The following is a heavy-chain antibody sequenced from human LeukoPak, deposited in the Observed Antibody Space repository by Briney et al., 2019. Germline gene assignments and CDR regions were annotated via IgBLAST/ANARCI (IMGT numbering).Heavy chain of an antibody. CDR3: ARDGISIAVAGFDY. D-gene: IGHD6-19*01. CDR2: IYYSGST. J-gene: IGHJ4*02. CDR1: GGSISSSSYY. V-gene: IGHV4-39*07. Sequence: SETLSLTCTVSGGSISSSSYYWGWIRQPPGKGLEWIGSIYYSGSTYYNPSLKSRVTISVDTSKNQLSLKLSSVTAADTAVYYCARDGISIAVAGFDYWGQGTLVTVSS.